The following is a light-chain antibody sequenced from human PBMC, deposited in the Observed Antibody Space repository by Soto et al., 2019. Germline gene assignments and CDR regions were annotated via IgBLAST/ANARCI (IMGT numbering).Light chain of an antibody. CDR3: LSFTTTSTPV. J-gene: IGLJ1*01. Sequence: SALTQRASLSGSPGQSITTSCTGTRSDIGAYDYVYSFQQHPGKAPKLMISEVNNRPSGVSNRFSGSTSGDTAYLTISGLQVEDEAEYFCLSFTTTSTPVFGTGTKVTVL. CDR2: EVN. CDR1: RSDIGAYDY. V-gene: IGLV2-14*01.